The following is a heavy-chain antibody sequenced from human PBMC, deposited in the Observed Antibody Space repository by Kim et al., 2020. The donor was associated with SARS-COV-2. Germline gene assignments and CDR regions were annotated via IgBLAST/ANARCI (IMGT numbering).Heavy chain of an antibody. CDR1: GVTFSSYG. V-gene: IGHV3-33*06. J-gene: IGHJ3*02. CDR3: AKEGDAAGTGRAFDI. D-gene: IGHD6-13*01. Sequence: GWSMRLSCAASGVTFSSYGMQWVRQAPGKGREWVAVIWYAGRNKYYADSVKGRFTISRDNSNNTLDMQLTSLRAEDTAVYYCAKEGDAAGTGRAFDIWGQGTMVTVSS. CDR2: IWYAGRNK.